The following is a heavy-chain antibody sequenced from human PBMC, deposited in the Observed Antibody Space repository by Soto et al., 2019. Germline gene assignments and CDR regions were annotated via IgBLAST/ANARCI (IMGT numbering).Heavy chain of an antibody. V-gene: IGHV4-30-2*01. CDR2: IFPSGTT. Sequence: SETLSLTCGVSGGSLSGATYSWNWIRQTPGKGLEWIGYIFPSGTTYYNPSLRSRVTISINVSKNQFSLSLRSLTAADTAVYYCARSREFDYWSQGTLVTVSS. CDR1: GGSLSGATYS. J-gene: IGHJ4*02. CDR3: ARSREFDY.